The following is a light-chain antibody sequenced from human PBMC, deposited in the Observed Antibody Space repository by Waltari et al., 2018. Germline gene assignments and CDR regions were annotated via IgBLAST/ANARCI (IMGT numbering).Light chain of an antibody. CDR3: QQYYSYPT. CDR1: QGISSY. V-gene: IGKV1-8*01. J-gene: IGKJ1*01. CDR2: AAS. Sequence: AIRITQSPSSLSASTGDRVTITFRASQGISSYLAWYQQKPGKAPKLLIYAASTLQSWVPSRFSGSGSGTDFTLTISCLQSEDFATYYCQQYYSYPTFGQGTKVEIK.